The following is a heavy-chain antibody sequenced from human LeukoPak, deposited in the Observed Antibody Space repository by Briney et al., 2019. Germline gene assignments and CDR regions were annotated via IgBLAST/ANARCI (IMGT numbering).Heavy chain of an antibody. V-gene: IGHV4-34*01. CDR2: INHSGST. J-gene: IGHJ6*02. CDR3: ARESVTMSPVFVYYCYGMDV. CDR1: GGSFSGYY. D-gene: IGHD3-22*01. Sequence: PSETLSLTCAVYGGSFSGYYWRWIRHPPGKGLEWIVEINHSGSTNYNTSLKNRVTISVDTSKNQFSLKLSSVTAPDTAVYYCARESVTMSPVFVYYCYGMDVWGQGTTVTVSS.